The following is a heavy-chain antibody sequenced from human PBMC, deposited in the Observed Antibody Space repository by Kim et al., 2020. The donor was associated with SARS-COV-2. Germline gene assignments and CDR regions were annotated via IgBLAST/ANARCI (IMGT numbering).Heavy chain of an antibody. CDR1: GGSFSGYY. CDR3: ARGPPPHYYDSSGYRVFREYFQY. D-gene: IGHD3-22*01. CDR2: INHSGST. J-gene: IGHJ1*01. V-gene: IGHV4-34*01. Sequence: SETLSLTCAVYGGSFSGYYWSWIRQPPGKGLEWIGEINHSGSTNYNPSLKSRVTISVDTSKNQFSLKLSSVTAADTAVYYCARGPPPHYYDSSGYRVFREYFQYWGQGTLVTVSS.